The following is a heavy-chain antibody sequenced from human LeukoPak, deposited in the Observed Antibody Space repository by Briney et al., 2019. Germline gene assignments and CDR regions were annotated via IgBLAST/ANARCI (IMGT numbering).Heavy chain of an antibody. J-gene: IGHJ5*02. CDR1: GGSVSSGSYY. V-gene: IGHV4-61*01. D-gene: IGHD6-19*01. CDR3: ARPGAVRAVAGPRGWFDP. CDR2: IYYSGST. Sequence: PSETLSLTCTVSGGSVSSGSYYWSWIRQPPGKGLEWIGYIYYSGSTNYNPSLKSRVTISVDTSKNQFSLKLSSVTAADTAVYYCARPGAVRAVAGPRGWFDPWGQGTLVTVSS.